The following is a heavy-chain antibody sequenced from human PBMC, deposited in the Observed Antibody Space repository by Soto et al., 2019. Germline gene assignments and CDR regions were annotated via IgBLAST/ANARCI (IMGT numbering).Heavy chain of an antibody. CDR3: APYGPYYYYYGMDV. Sequence: PGGSLRLSCAASGFTFSSYAMSWVRQAPGKGLEWVSAISGSGGSAYYADSVKGRFTISRDNSKNTLYLQMNSLRAEDTAVYYCAPYGPYYYYYGMDVWGQGTTVTVS. CDR2: ISGSGGSA. V-gene: IGHV3-23*01. D-gene: IGHD4-17*01. J-gene: IGHJ6*02. CDR1: GFTFSSYA.